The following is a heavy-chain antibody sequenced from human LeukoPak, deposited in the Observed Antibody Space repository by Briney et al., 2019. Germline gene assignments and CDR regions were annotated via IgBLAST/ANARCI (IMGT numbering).Heavy chain of an antibody. CDR3: ARDSQRLGSDAFDF. CDR2: AYHTGST. D-gene: IGHD2-15*01. Sequence: SETLSLTCTVSGVSISSHYWSWIRQPPGMGLEWVGYAYHTGSTSSNPSLKSRATMSVDTSKNQFSLRLTSLTAADTAVYYCARDSQRLGSDAFDFWGQGTTVTVSS. CDR1: GVSISSHY. J-gene: IGHJ3*01. V-gene: IGHV4-59*11.